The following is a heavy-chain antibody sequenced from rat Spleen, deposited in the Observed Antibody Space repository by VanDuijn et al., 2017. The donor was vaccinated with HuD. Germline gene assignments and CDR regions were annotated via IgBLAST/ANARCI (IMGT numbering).Heavy chain of an antibody. D-gene: IGHD4-3*01. CDR1: GFTFSDFF. Sequence: EVQLVESGGGLVQPGRSLKLSCAASGFTFSDFFMAWVRQAPTKGLEWVTTISSDGGRNFYRDSVKGRFTISRDNARSTLYLQMDSLRSEDTATYYCARQETSGYSNWFTCWGQGTLVTVSS. CDR2: ISSDGGRN. V-gene: IGHV5-29*01. CDR3: ARQETSGYSNWFTC. J-gene: IGHJ3*01.